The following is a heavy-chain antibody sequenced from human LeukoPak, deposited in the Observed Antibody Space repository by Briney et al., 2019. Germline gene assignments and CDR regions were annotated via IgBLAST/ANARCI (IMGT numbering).Heavy chain of an antibody. CDR1: GFTFSSYS. D-gene: IGHD3-3*01. J-gene: IGHJ4*02. V-gene: IGHV3-7*01. CDR3: ARYYDFWSGYYYYFDY. Sequence: GGSLRLSCAASGFTFSSYSMNWVRQAPGKGLEWVANRKQDGSEKYYVDSVKGRFTISRDNAKNSLYLQMNSLRAEDTAVYYCARYYDFWSGYYYYFDYWGQGTLVTVSS. CDR2: RKQDGSEK.